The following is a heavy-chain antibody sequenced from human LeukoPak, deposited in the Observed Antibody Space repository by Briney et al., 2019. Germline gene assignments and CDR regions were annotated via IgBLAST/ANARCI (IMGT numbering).Heavy chain of an antibody. CDR1: GFTFSSYA. V-gene: IGHV3-23*01. Sequence: GGSPRLSCAASGFTFSSYAMSWVRQAPGKGLEWVSAISGSGGSTYYADSVKGRFTISRDNSKNTLYLQMNSLRAEDTAVYYCAKAGDSSGYYYDYFDYWGQGTLVTVSS. CDR3: AKAGDSSGYYYDYFDY. D-gene: IGHD3-22*01. J-gene: IGHJ4*02. CDR2: ISGSGGST.